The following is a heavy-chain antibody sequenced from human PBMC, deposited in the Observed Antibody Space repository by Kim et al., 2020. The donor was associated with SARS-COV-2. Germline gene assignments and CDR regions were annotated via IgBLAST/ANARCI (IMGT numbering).Heavy chain of an antibody. CDR3: ARGDSGYDY. Sequence: GGNKYYGDSVKGRFTISRDNSKNTLLLEMNSLRAEDSGLYYCARGDSGYDYWGQGTLVTVSS. D-gene: IGHD3-16*01. V-gene: IGHV3-33*01. J-gene: IGHJ4*02. CDR2: GGNK.